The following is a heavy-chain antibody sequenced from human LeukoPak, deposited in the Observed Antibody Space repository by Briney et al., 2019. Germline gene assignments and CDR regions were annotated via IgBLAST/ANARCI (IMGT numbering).Heavy chain of an antibody. CDR3: AKDLYGDRGTWDY. CDR2: IWYDGSYK. D-gene: IGHD2/OR15-2a*01. CDR1: VFTFNSYG. V-gene: IGHV3-33*06. Sequence: GGSLRLSCAASVFTFNSYGMHWVRQAPGKGLERVAVIWYDGSYKYYADSVKGRFTISRDNSKNTLYLQMNSLRAEDTAVYYCAKDLYGDRGTWDYWGQGTLVTVSS. J-gene: IGHJ4*02.